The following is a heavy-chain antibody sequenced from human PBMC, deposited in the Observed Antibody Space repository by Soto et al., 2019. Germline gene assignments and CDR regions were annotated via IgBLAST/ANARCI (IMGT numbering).Heavy chain of an antibody. CDR3: GRVRPQFGGVIVIHGYFDY. J-gene: IGHJ4*02. Sequence: HPGGSLRLSCAASGFTVSSNYMSWVRQAPGKGLEWVSVIYSGGSTYYADSVKGRFTISRDNSKNTLYLQMNSLRAGDTAVYYCGRVRPQFGGVIVIHGYFDYWGQGTLVTVSS. CDR2: IYSGGST. CDR1: GFTVSSNY. D-gene: IGHD3-16*02. V-gene: IGHV3-53*01.